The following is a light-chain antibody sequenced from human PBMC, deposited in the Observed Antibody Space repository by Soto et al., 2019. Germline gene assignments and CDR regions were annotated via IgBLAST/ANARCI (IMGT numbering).Light chain of an antibody. CDR3: QQYNSWPPLT. CDR2: GAS. V-gene: IGKV3-15*01. CDR1: QSVGSA. Sequence: EIVMTQSPATLSVSPGETATLSCRASQSVGSAVAWYQHKPGQAPRLLIVGASIRATGVPGTFSRGGSGTEFTLTISSLQSEDFAVYYCQQYNSWPPLTFGGGTTVEIK. J-gene: IGKJ4*01.